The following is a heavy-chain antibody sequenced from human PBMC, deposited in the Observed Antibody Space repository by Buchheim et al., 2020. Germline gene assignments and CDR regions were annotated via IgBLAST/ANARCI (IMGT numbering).Heavy chain of an antibody. D-gene: IGHD6-13*01. CDR1: GFTFSSYS. Sequence: EVQLVESGGGLVQPGGSLRLSCAASGFTFSSYSMNWVRQAPGKGLEWVSYISSSSSTISYAESVKGRLHISRDNAKNSMYMQMNSLRDEDTALYYCARDRRYSSSWFFDYWGQGTL. CDR3: ARDRRYSSSWFFDY. CDR2: ISSSSSTI. J-gene: IGHJ4*02. V-gene: IGHV3-48*02.